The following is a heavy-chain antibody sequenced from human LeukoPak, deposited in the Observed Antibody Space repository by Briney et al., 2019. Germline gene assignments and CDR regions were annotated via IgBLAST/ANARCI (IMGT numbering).Heavy chain of an antibody. CDR3: ARAQGSGWYDY. J-gene: IGHJ4*02. Sequence: GGSLRLSCAASGFTFSSYGMHWVRQATGKGLEWVSGSGTAGDTYYAGSVKGRFIISRENAKNSLYLQMNSLRAGDTAVYYCARAQGSGWYDYWGQGTLVTVSS. D-gene: IGHD6-19*01. CDR1: GFTFSSYG. CDR2: SGTAGDT. V-gene: IGHV3-13*01.